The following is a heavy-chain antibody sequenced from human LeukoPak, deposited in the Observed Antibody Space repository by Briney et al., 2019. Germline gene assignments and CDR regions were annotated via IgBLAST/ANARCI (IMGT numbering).Heavy chain of an antibody. CDR1: GYSISSGYY. Sequence: SETLSLTCSVSGYSISSGYYWGWIRQPPGKGLEWVANVYRDGNTNYNPSLKSRVTVSVDTSKDQFSLKLTSVTAADTAVYYCARTYYYGSGRYFDYWGQGTLVTVSS. CDR3: ARTYYYGSGRYFDY. D-gene: IGHD3-10*01. V-gene: IGHV4-38-2*01. CDR2: VYRDGNT. J-gene: IGHJ4*02.